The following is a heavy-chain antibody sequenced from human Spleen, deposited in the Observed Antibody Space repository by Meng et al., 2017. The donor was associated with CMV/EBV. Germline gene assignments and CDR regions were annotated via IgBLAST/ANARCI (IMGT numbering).Heavy chain of an antibody. J-gene: IGHJ4*02. CDR1: GFTFSSYA. CDR2: ISGSGGST. V-gene: IGHV3-23*01. D-gene: IGHD3-10*01. CDR3: ANNYGSGSYPWGGY. Sequence: SGFTFSSYAMRWVRKAPGKGVEWVSAISGSGGSTYYADSVKGRFTISRDNSKNTLYLQMNSLRAEDTAVYYCANNYGSGSYPWGGYWGQGTLVTVSS.